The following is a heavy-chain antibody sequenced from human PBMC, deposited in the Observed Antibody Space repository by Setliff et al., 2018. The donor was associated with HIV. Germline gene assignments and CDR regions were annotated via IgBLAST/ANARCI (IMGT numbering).Heavy chain of an antibody. CDR3: ARGGARGDYGYFDY. CDR1: GFTFSSYA. J-gene: IGHJ4*02. V-gene: IGHV3-33*01. CDR2: IWFDGSKK. D-gene: IGHD4-17*01. Sequence: GSLRLSCAASGFTFSSYAMHWVRQAPGKGLEWVAVIWFDGSKKYYTDSVKGRFTISRDNSKNTLFLQMNSLRGEDTAVYYCARGGARGDYGYFDYWGQGTLVTVSS.